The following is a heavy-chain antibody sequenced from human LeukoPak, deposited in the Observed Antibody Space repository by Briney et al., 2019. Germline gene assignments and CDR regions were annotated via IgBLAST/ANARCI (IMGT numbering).Heavy chain of an antibody. J-gene: IGHJ4*02. V-gene: IGHV3-7*03. CDR2: IKEDGTVK. D-gene: IGHD6-19*01. Sequence: GGSLRLSCTASGFTFRSHWMTWVRQPPGKGLEWVANIKEDGTVKYYVDSVKGRFTISRDNTKNIMYLEMNSLRADDTAVYFCARDSTWLLDCWGQGTLITVSS. CDR3: ARDSTWLLDC. CDR1: GFTFRSHW.